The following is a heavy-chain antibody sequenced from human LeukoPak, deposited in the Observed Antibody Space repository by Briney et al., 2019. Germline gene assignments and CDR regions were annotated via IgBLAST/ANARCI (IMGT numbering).Heavy chain of an antibody. CDR1: GGSISSYY. D-gene: IGHD3-3*01. V-gene: IGHV4-59*01. J-gene: IGHJ4*02. Sequence: RSSETLSLTCTVSGGSISSYYWSWIRQPPGKGLEWIGYIYYSGSTNYNPSLKSRVTISVDTSKNQFSLKLSSVTAADTAVYYCAGGDYDFWSGYFFRGQGTLVTVSS. CDR3: AGGDYDFWSGYFF. CDR2: IYYSGST.